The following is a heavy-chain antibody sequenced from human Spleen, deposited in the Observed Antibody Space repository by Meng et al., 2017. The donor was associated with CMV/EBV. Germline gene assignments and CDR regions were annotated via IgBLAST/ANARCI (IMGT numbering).Heavy chain of an antibody. CDR3: ARDAGGSSPSDY. CDR1: GGTFSSYA. Sequence: SVKVSCKTSGGTFSSYAISWVRQAPGQGLEWMGGIIPIFGTANYAQKFQGRVTITTDESTSTAYMELSSLRSEDTAVYYCARDAGGSSPSDYWGQGTLVTVSS. CDR2: IIPIFGTA. V-gene: IGHV1-69*05. J-gene: IGHJ4*02. D-gene: IGHD6-13*01.